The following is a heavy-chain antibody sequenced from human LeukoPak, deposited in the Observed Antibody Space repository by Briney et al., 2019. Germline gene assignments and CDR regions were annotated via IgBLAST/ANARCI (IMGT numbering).Heavy chain of an antibody. D-gene: IGHD3-16*02. Sequence: GASVKVSCKASGYTFTGYYMHWVRQAPGQGLEWMGWINPNSGGTNYAQKFQGRVTMTRDTSISTAYMELSRLRSDDTAVYYCAREKLDYDYVWGSYHPDYWGQGTLVTVSS. CDR2: INPNSGGT. J-gene: IGHJ4*02. V-gene: IGHV1-2*02. CDR1: GYTFTGYY. CDR3: AREKLDYDYVWGSYHPDY.